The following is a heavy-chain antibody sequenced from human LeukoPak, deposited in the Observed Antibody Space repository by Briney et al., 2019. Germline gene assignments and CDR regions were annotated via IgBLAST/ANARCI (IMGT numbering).Heavy chain of an antibody. CDR1: GYTFTTLD. CDR2: MNPNSGNT. Sequence: AASVKVSCKASGYTFTTLDINWVRQATGQGLEWMGWMNPNSGNTGYAQKFQGRVTITRDTSTSTAYMELSSLRSEDTAVYYCATGEWELTFDYWGQGTLVTVSS. V-gene: IGHV1-8*03. CDR3: ATGEWELTFDY. J-gene: IGHJ4*02. D-gene: IGHD1-26*01.